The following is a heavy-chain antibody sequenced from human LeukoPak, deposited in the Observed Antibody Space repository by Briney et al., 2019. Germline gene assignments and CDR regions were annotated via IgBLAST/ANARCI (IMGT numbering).Heavy chain of an antibody. CDR1: GFTFSSYA. CDR2: VSGSGGST. D-gene: IGHD2-2*01. J-gene: IGHJ4*02. V-gene: IGHV3-23*01. Sequence: GGSLRLSCAASGFTFSSYAMTWVRQAPGKGLEWVSGVSGSGGSTYYADSVKGRFTISRDNSKNTLSLQMSSLRAEDTAVYYCAKEAQGCSITSCYFDSWGQGTLVTVSS. CDR3: AKEAQGCSITSCYFDS.